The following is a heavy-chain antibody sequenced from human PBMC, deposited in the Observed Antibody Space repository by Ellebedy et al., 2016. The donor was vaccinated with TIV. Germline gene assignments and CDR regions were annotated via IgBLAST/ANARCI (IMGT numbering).Heavy chain of an antibody. V-gene: IGHV1-18*01. CDR3: ARRLDGSNPDAFHV. CDR2: ISAYNDKT. CDR1: GYTFTDYG. D-gene: IGHD3-16*01. J-gene: IGHJ3*01. Sequence: AASVKVSCKASGYTFTDYGISWVRQAPGQGLEWMGWISAYNDKTVYAQNFQGRVTVTFDTSTTTAYMELRGLRSDDTAIYYCARRLDGSNPDAFHVWGQGTMVTVSS.